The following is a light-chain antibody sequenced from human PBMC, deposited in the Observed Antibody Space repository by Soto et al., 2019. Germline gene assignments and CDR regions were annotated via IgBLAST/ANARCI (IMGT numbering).Light chain of an antibody. J-gene: IGKJ1*01. CDR3: QRYNSNSRT. Sequence: DIQMTQSPSTLSASVGDRVTITCRASQNVDNCVEWYQQKPGKAPKFLIYDASSLESGVPSRFSGRGSGTDFTLTISCLQPDEFATYYCQRYNSNSRTFGQGTRV. CDR1: QNVDNC. V-gene: IGKV1-5*01. CDR2: DAS.